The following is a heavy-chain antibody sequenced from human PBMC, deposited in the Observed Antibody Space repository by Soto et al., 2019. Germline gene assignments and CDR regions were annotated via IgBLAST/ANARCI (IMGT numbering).Heavy chain of an antibody. Sequence: EVQLVESGGGLVKPGGSLRLSCAASGFTFSSYSMKWVRQAPGKGLEWVSSISSSSSYVYYADSVKGRFTISRDNAKNSLYLQMNSLRAEDTAVYYCARELERRGGWFDPWGQGTLVTVSS. CDR1: GFTFSSYS. CDR2: ISSSSSYV. D-gene: IGHD1-1*01. V-gene: IGHV3-21*01. J-gene: IGHJ5*02. CDR3: ARELERRGGWFDP.